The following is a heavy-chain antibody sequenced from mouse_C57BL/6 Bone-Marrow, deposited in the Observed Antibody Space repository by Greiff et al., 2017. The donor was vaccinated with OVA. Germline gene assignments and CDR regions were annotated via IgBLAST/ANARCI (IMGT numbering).Heavy chain of an antibody. V-gene: IGHV1-56*01. Sequence: VQRVESGPELVRPGASVKISCKAPGYTFTSHWMQWVRQRPGQGLEWIGEIFPGRGSTYSNEKFKGKATPTVDPSSSTAYMQLSSLTSEDSAVYFCARRSRDYYGLGYFDVWGTGTTVTVSS. CDR3: ARRSRDYYGLGYFDV. D-gene: IGHD1-1*01. CDR1: GYTFTSHW. J-gene: IGHJ1*03. CDR2: IFPGRGST.